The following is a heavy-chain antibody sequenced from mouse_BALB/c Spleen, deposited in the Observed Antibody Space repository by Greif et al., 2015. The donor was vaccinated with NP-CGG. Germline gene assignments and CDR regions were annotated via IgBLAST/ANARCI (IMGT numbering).Heavy chain of an antibody. J-gene: IGHJ4*01. CDR1: GFTFSDYY. CDR2: ISDGGSYT. CDR3: ARGPHYYGSSYGAMDY. D-gene: IGHD1-1*01. Sequence: EVKLMESGGGLVKPGGSLKLSCAASGFTFSDYYMYWVRQTPEKRLEWVATISDGGSYTYYPDSVKGRFTISRDNAKNNLYLQMSSLKSEDTAMYYCARGPHYYGSSYGAMDYWGQGTSVTVSS. V-gene: IGHV5-4*02.